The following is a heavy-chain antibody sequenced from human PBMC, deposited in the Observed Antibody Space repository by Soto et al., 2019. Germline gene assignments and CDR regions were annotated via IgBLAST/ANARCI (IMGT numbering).Heavy chain of an antibody. V-gene: IGHV3-66*01. CDR3: ARWMTTTAYYYYYGMDV. CDR1: GFTVSSNY. Sequence: EVQLVESGGGLVQPGGSLRLSCAASGFTVSSNYMSWVRQAPGKGLEWVSVIYSGGSTYYADSVKGRFTISRDNSKNTLYLQMNRLRAEDTAVYYCARWMTTTAYYYYYGMDVWGQGTTVTVS. CDR2: IYSGGST. D-gene: IGHD4-17*01. J-gene: IGHJ6*02.